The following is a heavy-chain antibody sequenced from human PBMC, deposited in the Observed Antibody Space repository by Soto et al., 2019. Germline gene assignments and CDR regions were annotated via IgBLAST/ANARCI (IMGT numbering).Heavy chain of an antibody. J-gene: IGHJ3*02. CDR2: IYSGGST. V-gene: IGHV3-66*01. CDR3: GGDSSGYFYPDAFDI. D-gene: IGHD3-22*01. Sequence: GGSLRLSCAASGFTVSSNYMSWVRQAPGKGLEWVSVIYSGGSTYYADSVKGRFTISRDNSKNSLYLQMNSLRDEDTAVYYCGGDSSGYFYPDAFDIWGQGTMVTVSS. CDR1: GFTVSSNY.